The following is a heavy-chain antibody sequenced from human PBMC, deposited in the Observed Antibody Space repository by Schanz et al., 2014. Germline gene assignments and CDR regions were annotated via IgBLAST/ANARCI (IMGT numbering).Heavy chain of an antibody. J-gene: IGHJ3*02. CDR2: INSDGTKR. D-gene: IGHD2-21*01. CDR3: ARDGYSVVVISPTESFDI. V-gene: IGHV3-33*08. CDR1: GFTFSSYA. Sequence: VQLAESGGGVVQPGRSLRLSCAASGFTFSSYALHWVRQAPGKGLEWVAFINSDGTKRFYADSVKSRFTISRDNSRNTLYLQMNSLRAEDTAVYYCARDGYSVVVISPTESFDIWGQGTMVTVSP.